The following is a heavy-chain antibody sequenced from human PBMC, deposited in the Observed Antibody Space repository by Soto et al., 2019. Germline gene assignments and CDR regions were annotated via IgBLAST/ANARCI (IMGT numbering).Heavy chain of an antibody. J-gene: IGHJ4*02. CDR1: GFTFSSYA. CDR3: AKESGQWFGEFYFDY. CDR2: ISYDGSNK. Sequence: PGGSLRLSCAASGFTFSSYAMHWVRQAPGKGLEWVAVISYDGSNKYHADSVKGRFTISRDNSKNTLYLQMNSLRAEDTAVYYCAKESGQWFGEFYFDYWGQGTLVTVSS. V-gene: IGHV3-30*04. D-gene: IGHD3-10*01.